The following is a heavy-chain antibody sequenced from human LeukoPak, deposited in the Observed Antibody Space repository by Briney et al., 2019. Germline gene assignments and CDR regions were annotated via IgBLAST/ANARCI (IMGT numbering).Heavy chain of an antibody. CDR3: ARAPNYYGSGGDAFDI. V-gene: IGHV4-59*01. Sequence: PSEALSLTCTVSGGSISSYYWSWIRQPPGKGLEWIGYIYYSGSTNYNPSLKSRVTISVGTSKNQFSLKLSSVTAADTAVYYCARAPNYYGSGGDAFDIWGQGTMVTVSS. D-gene: IGHD3-10*01. CDR1: GGSISSYY. CDR2: IYYSGST. J-gene: IGHJ3*02.